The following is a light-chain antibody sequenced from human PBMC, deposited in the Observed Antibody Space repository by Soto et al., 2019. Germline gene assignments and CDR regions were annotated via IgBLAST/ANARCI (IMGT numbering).Light chain of an antibody. V-gene: IGKV3-11*01. Sequence: DIVLTQSPATLSLSPGERATLSCRASQSVSSYLAWYQQKPGQAPRLLIYDASNRATGIPARFRGSGSGTDFTLTITSLEPEDFAVYYCQQRSSWFFTFGPGTKVDIK. CDR1: QSVSSY. CDR3: QQRSSWFFT. J-gene: IGKJ3*01. CDR2: DAS.